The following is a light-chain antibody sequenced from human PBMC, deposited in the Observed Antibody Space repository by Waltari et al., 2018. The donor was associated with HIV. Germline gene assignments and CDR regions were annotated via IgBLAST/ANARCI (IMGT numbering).Light chain of an antibody. CDR2: KDN. J-gene: IGLJ1*01. CDR3: VGWDSRLSGYV. V-gene: IGLV1-47*01. CDR1: TPSIEQDN. Sequence: QSVLTQPPSASGTHGQRVPISCSGRTPSIEQDNVLWYQQLTGAAPRLLIYKDNQRPSGGPDRFTGSKSGTSASLAISGLRSEDEADYYCVGWDSRLSGYVFGSGTKVTVL.